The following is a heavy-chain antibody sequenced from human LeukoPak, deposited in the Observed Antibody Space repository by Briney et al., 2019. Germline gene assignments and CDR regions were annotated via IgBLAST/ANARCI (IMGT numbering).Heavy chain of an antibody. V-gene: IGHV3-9*01. D-gene: IGHD6-25*01. CDR3: AKDRRGAAAGPIDY. CDR1: GFTFDDYA. J-gene: IGHJ4*02. CDR2: ISWNSGSI. Sequence: PGGSLRLSCAASGFTFDDYAMHWVRQAPGKGVEWVSGISWNSGSIVYADSVKGRFTISRDNAKNSLYLQMNSLRAEDTALYYCAKDRRGAAAGPIDYWGQGTLVTVSS.